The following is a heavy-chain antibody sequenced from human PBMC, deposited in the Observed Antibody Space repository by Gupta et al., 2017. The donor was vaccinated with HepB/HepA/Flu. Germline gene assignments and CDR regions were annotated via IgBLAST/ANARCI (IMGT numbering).Heavy chain of an antibody. Sequence: EVQLLESGGGLVQPGGSLRLYCAASGFIFSNDAMSWVRQAPGKGLEWVSTIHGSGGSTYYADSVKGRFTISRDNSNNTLYLQMNSLRAEDTSVFYCAKGLSGTWRMYVWGKGTTVTVSS. J-gene: IGHJ6*03. V-gene: IGHV3-23*01. CDR2: IHGSGGST. CDR1: GFIFSNDA. D-gene: IGHD1-1*01. CDR3: AKGLSGTWRMYV.